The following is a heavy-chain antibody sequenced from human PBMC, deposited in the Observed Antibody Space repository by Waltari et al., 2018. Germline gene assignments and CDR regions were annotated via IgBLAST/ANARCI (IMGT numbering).Heavy chain of an antibody. J-gene: IGHJ6*02. CDR2: INHSGST. D-gene: IGHD6-6*01. V-gene: IGHV4-34*01. Sequence: QVQLQQWGAGLLKPSETLSLTCAVYGGSFSGYYWVWTRPPPGKGLEWIGEINHSGSTNYNPSLKSRVTISVDTSKNQFSLKLSSVTAADTAVYYCARGGGGSSSLYYYYYGMDVWGQGTTVTVSS. CDR1: GGSFSGYY. CDR3: ARGGGGSSSLYYYYYGMDV.